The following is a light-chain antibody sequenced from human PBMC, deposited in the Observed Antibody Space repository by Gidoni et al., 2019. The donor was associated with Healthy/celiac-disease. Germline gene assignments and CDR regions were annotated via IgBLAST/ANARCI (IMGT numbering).Light chain of an antibody. J-gene: IGLJ1*01. CDR1: SSTIGSGYD. Sequence: QSVLTQPPYVSVATGQRITISCTGSSSTIGSGYDVHLYQQLPAPAPKLLLSVTSNRPSGVPALFSGSKSGTSASLAITWLPAEDEADYYCQSYDSSLSGYVFGTGTKVTVL. V-gene: IGLV1-40*01. CDR2: VTS. CDR3: QSYDSSLSGYV.